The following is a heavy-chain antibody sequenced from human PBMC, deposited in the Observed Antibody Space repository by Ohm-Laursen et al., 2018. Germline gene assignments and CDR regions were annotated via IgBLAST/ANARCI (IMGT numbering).Heavy chain of an antibody. V-gene: IGHV3-21*04. Sequence: SLRLSCAASGFTFSSYSMNWVRQAPGKGLEWVSSISSSSSYIYYADSVKGRFTISRDNSRNTLYLQMNSLRDDDTAVYFCAKDGVSKNGIWEYFDYWGRGTLVTVSS. D-gene: IGHD1-26*01. CDR2: ISSSSSYI. CDR3: AKDGVSKNGIWEYFDY. CDR1: GFTFSSYS. J-gene: IGHJ4*02.